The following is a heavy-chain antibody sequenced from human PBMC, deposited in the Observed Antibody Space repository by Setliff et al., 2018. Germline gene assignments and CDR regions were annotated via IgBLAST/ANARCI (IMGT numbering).Heavy chain of an antibody. J-gene: IGHJ4*02. CDR1: GYSISSGYY. CDR2: IYHSGST. D-gene: IGHD3-16*01. V-gene: IGHV4-38-2*02. Sequence: SETLSLTCAVSGYSISSGYYWGWIRQPPGKGLEWIGSIYHSGSTYYKPSLKSRVTISVDTSKNQFSLKLSSVTAADTAVYYCARDGGEYWGQGTLVTVSS. CDR3: ARDGGEY.